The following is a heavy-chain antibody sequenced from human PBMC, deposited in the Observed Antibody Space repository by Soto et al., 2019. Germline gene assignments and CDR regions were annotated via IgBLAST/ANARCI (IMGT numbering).Heavy chain of an antibody. CDR1: GYTLTSYY. D-gene: IGHD2-2*01. CDR3: ARGISTTRYYYYYGMDV. Sequence: ASVKVSCKASGYTLTSYYLHWVRQAPGQGPEWMGIINPSGGITNDAQKFQDRVTMTSDTSTSTVYMELSSLRSEDTAVYYCARGISTTRYYYYYGMDVWGQGTTVTVAS. J-gene: IGHJ6*02. CDR2: INPSGGIT. V-gene: IGHV1-46*01.